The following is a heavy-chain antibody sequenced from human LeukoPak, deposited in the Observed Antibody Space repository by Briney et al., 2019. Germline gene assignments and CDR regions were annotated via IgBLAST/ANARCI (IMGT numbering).Heavy chain of an antibody. D-gene: IGHD3-16*01. CDR1: GGSTSSYY. CDR2: IYYSGST. CDR3: AREGGGRLRPILHGAFDI. V-gene: IGHV4-59*01. J-gene: IGHJ3*02. Sequence: SETLSLTCTVSGGSTSSYYWSWIRQPPGKGLEWIGYIYYSGSTNYNPSLKSRVTISVDTSKNQFSLKLSSVTAADTAVYYCAREGGGRLRPILHGAFDIWGQGTMVTVSS.